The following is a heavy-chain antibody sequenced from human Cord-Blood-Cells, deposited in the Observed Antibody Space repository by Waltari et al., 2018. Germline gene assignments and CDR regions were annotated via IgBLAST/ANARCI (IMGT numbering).Heavy chain of an antibody. CDR1: GYTFTGYY. CDR3: ARDIGLTMVRGDEAFDI. Sequence: QVQLVQSGAEVKKPGASVKVSCKASGYTFTGYYMHWVRQAPGQGLEWMGWINPNSGGTNYAQKFQGRVTMTRDTSISTAYMELSRLRSDDTVVYYCARDIGLTMVRGDEAFDIWGQGTMVTVSS. D-gene: IGHD3-10*01. V-gene: IGHV1-2*02. CDR2: INPNSGGT. J-gene: IGHJ3*02.